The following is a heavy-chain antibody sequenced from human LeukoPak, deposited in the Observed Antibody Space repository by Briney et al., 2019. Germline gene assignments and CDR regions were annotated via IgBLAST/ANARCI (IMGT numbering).Heavy chain of an antibody. D-gene: IGHD4-17*01. J-gene: IGHJ5*02. CDR3: ASNDYGDQGRFDP. CDR2: INHSGST. CDR1: GGSFSGYY. V-gene: IGHV4-34*01. Sequence: SETLSLTCAVYGGSFSGYYWSWIRQPPGKGLEWIGEINHSGSTNYNPSLKSRVTISVDTSKNQFSLKLSSVTAADTAVYYCASNDYGDQGRFDPWGQGTLVTVSS.